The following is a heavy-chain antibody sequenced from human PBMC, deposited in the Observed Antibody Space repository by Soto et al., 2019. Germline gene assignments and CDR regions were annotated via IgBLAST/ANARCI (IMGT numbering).Heavy chain of an antibody. Sequence: SGPTLVNPTQTLTLTFTFSGLSRIAIVVGVGWIRHPPGKALEWLALIYWDDDKRYSPSLKSRLTITKDTSKNQVVLTMTNMDPVDTATYYCAHRRPIAPEGIGMDVWGQGTTVTVSS. CDR3: AHRRPIAPEGIGMDV. J-gene: IGHJ6*02. V-gene: IGHV2-5*02. CDR2: IYWDDDK. CDR1: GLSRIAIVVG. D-gene: IGHD6-13*01.